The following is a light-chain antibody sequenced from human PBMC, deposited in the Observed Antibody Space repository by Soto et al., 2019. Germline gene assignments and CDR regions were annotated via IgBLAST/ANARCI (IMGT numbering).Light chain of an antibody. CDR1: QGISNS. Sequence: DIQMTQSPSSLSASVGDRVTITCRASQGISNSLAWYQQKPGKVPKLLIYAASTLQSGVPSRFSGSGSGTDFTLTISSLQPDDVASYYCQKYNSAPWTFGQGTKVEIK. CDR3: QKYNSAPWT. V-gene: IGKV1-27*01. CDR2: AAS. J-gene: IGKJ1*01.